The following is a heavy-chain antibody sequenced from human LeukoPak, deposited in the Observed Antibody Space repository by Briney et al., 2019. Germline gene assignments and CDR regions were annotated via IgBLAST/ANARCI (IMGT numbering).Heavy chain of an antibody. J-gene: IGHJ3*02. V-gene: IGHV4-59*01. D-gene: IGHD2-15*01. Sequence: SETLSLTCTVSCVSIRSYCWSWIRQPPGKGLEWIGYIYYSGSTNYNPSLKSRVTISVDTSKKQFSLKLSSVTAADTAAYYCARAPLGSYCSGGSCYFGVAFDIWGQGTMVTVRS. CDR2: IYYSGST. CDR3: ARAPLGSYCSGGSCYFGVAFDI. CDR1: CVSIRSYC.